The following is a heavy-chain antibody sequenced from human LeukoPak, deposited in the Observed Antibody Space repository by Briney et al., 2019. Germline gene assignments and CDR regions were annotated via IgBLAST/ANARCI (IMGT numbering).Heavy chain of an antibody. D-gene: IGHD6-25*01. CDR1: GYTFTSYG. Sequence: ASVKVSCKASGYTFTSYGISWMRQAPGQGLEWMGWISAYNGDTNYAQKFQGRVTMTTDTSTTTAYMELRSLRSDDTVLYYCARASQRLGDSDYWGQGTLVTVSS. CDR3: ARASQRLGDSDY. V-gene: IGHV1-18*01. J-gene: IGHJ4*02. CDR2: ISAYNGDT.